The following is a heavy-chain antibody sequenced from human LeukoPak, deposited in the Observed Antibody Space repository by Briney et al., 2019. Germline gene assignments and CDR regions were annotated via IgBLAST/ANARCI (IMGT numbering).Heavy chain of an antibody. V-gene: IGHV3-66*01. CDR1: GFTVSKKY. Sequence: GGSLRLSCAASGFTVSKKYMAAVRQAPGKGLEWLSVIYSGGSTYYADSVKGRFTISRDTSKNTVYLQMNSLRDEDTAIYYCARDRPARYVDWGGQGHLVTVSS. CDR3: ARDRPARYVDW. D-gene: IGHD3-9*01. CDR2: IYSGGST. J-gene: IGHJ4*02.